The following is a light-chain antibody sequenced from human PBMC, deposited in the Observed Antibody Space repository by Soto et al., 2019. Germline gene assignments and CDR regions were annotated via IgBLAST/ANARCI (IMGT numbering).Light chain of an antibody. CDR2: QST. Sequence: SYELTQPPSVSVSPGQTASITCSGDKLGDKYAYWYQQKPGQSPVLVIYQSTKRPSENPERYSGSTSGDTATLTIRGTQAMDEADYYCQEWETNVVFGGGTKLTVL. J-gene: IGLJ2*01. CDR3: QEWETNVV. CDR1: KLGDKY. V-gene: IGLV3-1*01.